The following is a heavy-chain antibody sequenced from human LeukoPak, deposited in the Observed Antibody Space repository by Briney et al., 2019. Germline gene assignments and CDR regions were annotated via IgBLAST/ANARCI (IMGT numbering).Heavy chain of an antibody. CDR1: GFTFTNFW. CDR2: IKQDGSEK. J-gene: IGHJ4*02. V-gene: IGHV3-7*01. Sequence: GGSLRLSCAASGFTFTNFWMSWVRQAPGKGLEWVANIKQDGSEKYHVDSVKGRFTISRDNAKSSLYLQMNSLRAEDTAVYYCARGGGDFWSAYYSGYYFDYWGQGTLVTVSS. D-gene: IGHD3-3*01. CDR3: ARGGGDFWSAYYSGYYFDY.